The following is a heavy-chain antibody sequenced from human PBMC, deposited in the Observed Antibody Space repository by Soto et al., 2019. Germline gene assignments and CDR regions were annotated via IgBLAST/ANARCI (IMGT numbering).Heavy chain of an antibody. V-gene: IGHV1-69*13. D-gene: IGHD2-15*01. Sequence: GASVKVSCKASGCTFSSYAISWVRQAPGQGLEWMGGILPIFGTANYAQKFQGRVTITADASTSTAYMELSSLRSDDTAVYYCARKRMLPWFDPWGQGTLVTVSS. CDR1: GCTFSSYA. CDR3: ARKRMLPWFDP. CDR2: ILPIFGTA. J-gene: IGHJ5*01.